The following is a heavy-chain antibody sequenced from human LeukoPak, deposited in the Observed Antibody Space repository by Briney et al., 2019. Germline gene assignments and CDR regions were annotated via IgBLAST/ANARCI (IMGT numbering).Heavy chain of an antibody. V-gene: IGHV3-7*01. Sequence: GGSLRLSCAASGFTFSAYWMSWVRQPPGKGPEWVANIKEDSSDKKYVDSVKGRFTISRDNAKNSLYLQMNSLRVEDTAVYYCARDKGRLQWPSNAFDIWGQGTMVTVSS. J-gene: IGHJ3*02. CDR3: ARDKGRLQWPSNAFDI. CDR1: GFTFSAYW. CDR2: IKEDSSDK. D-gene: IGHD5-24*01.